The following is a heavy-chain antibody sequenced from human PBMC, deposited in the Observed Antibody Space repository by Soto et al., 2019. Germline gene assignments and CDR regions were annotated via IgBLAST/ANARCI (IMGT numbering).Heavy chain of an antibody. Sequence: ASVKVSCKASGVTFSRYALSWVRQAPGQGPEWMGGIVPIFGTPNYAQKFQGRVTITADVSTSTAYMELSSLRSEDTAMYYCARGVYSDSSGYYFFLWGKGTLVTVSS. J-gene: IGHJ4*02. CDR3: ARGVYSDSSGYYFFL. D-gene: IGHD3-22*01. CDR2: IVPIFGTP. CDR1: GVTFSRYA. V-gene: IGHV1-69*13.